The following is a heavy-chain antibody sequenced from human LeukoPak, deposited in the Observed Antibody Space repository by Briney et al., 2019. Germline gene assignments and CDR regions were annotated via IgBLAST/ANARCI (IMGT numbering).Heavy chain of an antibody. Sequence: ASVKVSCKASGYTFTGYYMHWVRQAPGQGLGWMGWINPNSGGTNYAQKFQGRVTMTRDTSISTAYMELSRLRSDDTAVYYCARDLYSSSWYGKSYFQHWGQGTLVTVSS. CDR3: ARDLYSSSWYGKSYFQH. CDR1: GYTFTGYY. CDR2: INPNSGGT. V-gene: IGHV1-2*02. J-gene: IGHJ1*01. D-gene: IGHD6-13*01.